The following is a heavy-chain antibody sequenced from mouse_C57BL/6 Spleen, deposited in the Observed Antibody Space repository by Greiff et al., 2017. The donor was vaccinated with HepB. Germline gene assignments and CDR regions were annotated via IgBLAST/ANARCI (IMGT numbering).Heavy chain of an antibody. D-gene: IGHD1-1*01. V-gene: IGHV1-26*01. CDR2: LNPNNGGT. J-gene: IGHJ4*01. CDR3: ARGNYYGSSPYYYAMDY. CDR1: GYTFTDYY. Sequence: EVQLQQSGPELVKPGASVKISCKASGYTFTDYYMNWVKQSHGKSLEWIGDLNPNNGGTSYNQKFKGKATLTVDKSSSTAYMELRSLTSEDSAVYYCARGNYYGSSPYYYAMDYWGQGTSVTVSS.